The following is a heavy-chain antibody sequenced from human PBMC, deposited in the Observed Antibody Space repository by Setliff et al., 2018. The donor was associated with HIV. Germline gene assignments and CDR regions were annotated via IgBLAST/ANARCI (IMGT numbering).Heavy chain of an antibody. Sequence: GASVKVSCKASGYTFTSYGISWVRQAPGQGLEWMGWISAYNGNTNYAQKLQGRVTMTTDTSTSTAYMELRSLRSDDTAVYYCANSQDWSGYYALDYLGQGTLVTVSS. CDR2: ISAYNGNT. CDR3: ANSQDWSGYYALDY. D-gene: IGHD3-3*01. CDR1: GYTFTSYG. V-gene: IGHV1-18*01. J-gene: IGHJ4*02.